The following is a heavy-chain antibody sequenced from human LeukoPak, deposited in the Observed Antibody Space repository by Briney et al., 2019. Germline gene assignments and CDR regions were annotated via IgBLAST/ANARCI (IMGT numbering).Heavy chain of an antibody. CDR2: ISTYDGGT. V-gene: IGHV1-18*01. Sequence: ASVRVSCKASGYTFTTFGINWVRQAPGQGLEWMGWISTYDGGTNYAQKFRDRVTMLRDTSTSTAYMELRSLRSDDTAVYYCARDAVVVVAATPFDYWGQGTLVTVSS. J-gene: IGHJ4*02. D-gene: IGHD2-15*01. CDR3: ARDAVVVVAATPFDY. CDR1: GYTFTTFG.